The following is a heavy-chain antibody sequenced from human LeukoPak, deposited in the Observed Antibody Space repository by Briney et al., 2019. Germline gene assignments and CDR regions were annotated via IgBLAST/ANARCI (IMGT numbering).Heavy chain of an antibody. Sequence: GGSLRLSCAVSGFTFNDHYMDWVRQAPGKGLEWIGRSRNEDHSYSTDFAASVRGRASLSRDHSRSSLYLQINSLRTDDTAVYCCVALLRGVAYWGQGTLVTVSS. CDR3: VALLRGVAY. CDR2: SRNEDHSYST. J-gene: IGHJ4*02. CDR1: GFTFNDHY. V-gene: IGHV3-72*01. D-gene: IGHD3-10*01.